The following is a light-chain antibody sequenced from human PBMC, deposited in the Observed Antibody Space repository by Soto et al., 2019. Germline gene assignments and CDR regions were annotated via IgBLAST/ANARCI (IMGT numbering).Light chain of an antibody. J-gene: IGKJ4*01. CDR3: QQRSSGLT. CDR1: QSVSSN. CDR2: DTS. V-gene: IGKV3-11*01. Sequence: EIVMTQSPATLSVSPGERATLSCRASQSVSSNLAWYQQKPGQAPRLLIYDTSNRATGIPARFSGSGSGTDFTLTISSLEPEDFAVYYCQQRSSGLTFGGGTKVDIK.